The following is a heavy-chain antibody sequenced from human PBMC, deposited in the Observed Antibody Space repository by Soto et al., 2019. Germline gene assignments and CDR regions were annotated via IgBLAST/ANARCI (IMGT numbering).Heavy chain of an antibody. CDR3: ARDIGAYYYDSSGYYPGY. Sequence: GWSLRLSCAASGFTFSSYSMNWVRQAPGKGLEWVSSISSSSSYIYYADSVKGRFTISRDNAKNSLYLQMNSLRAEDTAVYYCARDIGAYYYDSSGYYPGYWGQGTLVTVSS. J-gene: IGHJ4*02. CDR1: GFTFSSYS. CDR2: ISSSSSYI. D-gene: IGHD3-22*01. V-gene: IGHV3-21*01.